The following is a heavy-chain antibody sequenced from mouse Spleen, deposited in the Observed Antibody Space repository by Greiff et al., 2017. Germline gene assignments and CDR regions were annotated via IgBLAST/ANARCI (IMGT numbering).Heavy chain of an antibody. J-gene: IGHJ4*01. Sequence: DVKLVESGGGLVKPGGSLKLSCAASGFTFSSYAMSWVRQSPEKRLEWVAEISSGGSYTYYPDTVTGRFTISRDNAKNTLYLEMSSLRSADTAMYYCATERHLMDYWGQGTSVTVSS. D-gene: IGHD2-12*01. CDR1: GFTFSSYA. CDR2: ISSGGSYT. CDR3: ATERHLMDY. V-gene: IGHV5-9-4*01.